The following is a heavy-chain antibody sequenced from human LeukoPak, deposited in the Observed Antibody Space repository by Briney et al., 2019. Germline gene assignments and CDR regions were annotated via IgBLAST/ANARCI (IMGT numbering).Heavy chain of an antibody. CDR1: GFTFSSYG. D-gene: IGHD4-17*01. Sequence: GGSLRLSCAASGFTFSSYGMTWVRQTPGEGLEWVSAISGSGNYTYYADSVKGRFSVSRDNSKNTLYLQMNGLRADDTAVYYCAKTIIAVTTCLDYWGQGTLVTVSS. CDR3: AKTIIAVTTCLDY. V-gene: IGHV3-23*01. J-gene: IGHJ4*02. CDR2: ISGSGNYT.